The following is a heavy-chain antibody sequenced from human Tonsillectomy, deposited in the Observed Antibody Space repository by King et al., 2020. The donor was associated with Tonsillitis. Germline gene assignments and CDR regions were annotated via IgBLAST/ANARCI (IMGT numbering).Heavy chain of an antibody. CDR1: GGSISSYY. J-gene: IGHJ4*02. CDR2: IYYSGST. V-gene: IGHV4-59*01. Sequence: VQLQESGPGLVKPSETLSLTCTVSGGSISSYYWSWIRQPPGKGLEWIGYIYYSGSTNYNPSLKSRVTISVDTSKNQFSLKLRSVTAADTAVYYCARVGGSGYYDSSFDYWGQGTLVTVSS. D-gene: IGHD3-22*01. CDR3: ARVGGSGYYDSSFDY.